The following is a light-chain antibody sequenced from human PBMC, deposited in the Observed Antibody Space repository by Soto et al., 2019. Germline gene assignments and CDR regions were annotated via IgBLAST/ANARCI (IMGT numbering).Light chain of an antibody. CDR2: GAS. CDR3: QQYESSPPSYT. V-gene: IGKV3-20*01. CDR1: QSLTTTY. Sequence: EIVLTQSPGTLSLSPGERATLSCRASQSLTTTYLAWYQQKPGQVPRLHIYGASSRATGIPDRFSGSGSGTDFILTISRLEPEDFAVYYCQQYESSPPSYTFGQGTKLEIK. J-gene: IGKJ2*01.